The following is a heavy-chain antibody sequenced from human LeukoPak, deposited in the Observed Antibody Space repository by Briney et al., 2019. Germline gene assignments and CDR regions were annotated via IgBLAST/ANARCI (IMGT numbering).Heavy chain of an antibody. D-gene: IGHD6-13*01. CDR3: ASSHLYGSSWYLSGRFDD. Sequence: SETLSLTCTVSGGSISTYYWSWIRQPPGKGLEYIGYIYDSGSTNYNPSLKSRVTMSVDTSKQQFSLKLSSVTAADTAVYYCASSHLYGSSWYLSGRFDDWGQGTLVTVSS. J-gene: IGHJ4*02. CDR1: GGSISTYY. V-gene: IGHV4-59*01. CDR2: IYDSGST.